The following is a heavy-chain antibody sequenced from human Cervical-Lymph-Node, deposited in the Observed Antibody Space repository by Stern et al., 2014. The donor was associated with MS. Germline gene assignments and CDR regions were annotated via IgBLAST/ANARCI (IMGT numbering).Heavy chain of an antibody. CDR3: ARAISTPGVPAAGSFDY. D-gene: IGHD6-13*01. Sequence: QVTLRESGPALVKPTQTLTLTCSFSGFSLISSGMCVSWIRQPPGKALEWLALLNWDDDKYYNTSLRTRLTISKDTSKNQVVLTMTTMDPVDTATYFCARAISTPGVPAAGSFDYWGHGTLVTVSS. CDR1: GFSLISSGMC. J-gene: IGHJ4*01. V-gene: IGHV2-70*01. CDR2: LNWDDDK.